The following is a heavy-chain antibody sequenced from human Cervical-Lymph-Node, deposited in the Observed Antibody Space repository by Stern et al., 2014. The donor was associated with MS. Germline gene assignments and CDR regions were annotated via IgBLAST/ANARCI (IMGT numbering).Heavy chain of an antibody. CDR2: IIPIFETA. Sequence: VQLEESGAEVKKPGYSMKVSCKASGGTFSSDAIGWVRQAPGQGLEWMGGIIPIFETANYAQKFQGRVTITADQSTKTAYLELSSLTSGDTAMYFCASGTRSSWYFDFWGQGTLVTVST. CDR3: ASGTRSSWYFDF. CDR1: GGTFSSDA. D-gene: IGHD6-13*01. J-gene: IGHJ4*02. V-gene: IGHV1-69*01.